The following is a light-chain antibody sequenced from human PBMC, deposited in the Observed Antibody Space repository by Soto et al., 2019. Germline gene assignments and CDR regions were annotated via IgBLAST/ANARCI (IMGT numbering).Light chain of an antibody. CDR1: SSDIGSYSL. CDR2: EVS. V-gene: IGLV2-23*02. Sequence: QSALTQPASVSGSPGQSITISCTGTSSDIGSYSLVSWYQQHPGKAPKVMIYEVSKRPSGISNRFSGSKSGNTASLTISGLQAEDEADYYCCSYAGGTSFIVLFGGGTKLTVL. CDR3: CSYAGGTSFIVL. J-gene: IGLJ2*01.